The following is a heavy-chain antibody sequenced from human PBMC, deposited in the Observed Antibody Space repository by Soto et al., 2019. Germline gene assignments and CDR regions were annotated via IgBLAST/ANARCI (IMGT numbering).Heavy chain of an antibody. CDR2: INEDGSKN. CDR1: GFTFGTYW. D-gene: IGHD4-17*01. J-gene: IGHJ4*01. CDR3: ARSGDVVTVTDY. Sequence: EVQLVESGGGLVQPGGSLRLSCAASGFTFGTYWMSWVRQAPGKGLEWVANINEDGSKNYYVDSVRGRFTISRDNAQKSLYLHMSSLRAEDTAVYYCARSGDVVTVTDYWSHGTLVTVSS. V-gene: IGHV3-7*01.